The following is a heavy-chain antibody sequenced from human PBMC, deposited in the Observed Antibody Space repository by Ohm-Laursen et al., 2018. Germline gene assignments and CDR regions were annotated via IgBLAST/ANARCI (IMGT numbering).Heavy chain of an antibody. Sequence: SLRLSCAASGFMFSGYGIHWVRQAPGRRLEWVAVISYDGRNRDYSDSVKGRFTISRDNSKNTVDLQMNSLRVEDTAVYYCAREKLSCRGDCLDYWGQGTLVTVSS. J-gene: IGHJ4*02. V-gene: IGHV3-30*03. D-gene: IGHD2-15*01. CDR3: AREKLSCRGDCLDY. CDR1: GFMFSGYG. CDR2: ISYDGRNR.